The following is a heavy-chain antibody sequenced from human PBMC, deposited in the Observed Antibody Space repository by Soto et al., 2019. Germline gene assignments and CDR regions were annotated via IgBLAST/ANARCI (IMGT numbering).Heavy chain of an antibody. J-gene: IGHJ5*02. D-gene: IGHD2-21*02. Sequence: PGGSLRLSCAASGFNFSNYGMHWVRQAPGKGLEWVAIIWYDGRNKYCADSMKGRFTISRDNSKNTLYLQMNSLRAEDTAVYFCARDNHCVDDNCPGWFDPWGQGTLVTVSS. CDR2: IWYDGRNK. CDR1: GFNFSNYG. V-gene: IGHV3-33*01. CDR3: ARDNHCVDDNCPGWFDP.